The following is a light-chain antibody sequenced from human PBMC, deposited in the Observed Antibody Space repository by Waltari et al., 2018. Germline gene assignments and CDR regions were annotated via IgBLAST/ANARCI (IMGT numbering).Light chain of an antibody. J-gene: IGLJ1*01. V-gene: IGLV3-25*03. CDR1: TVSKQY. Sequence: SHELTQPPSVSVSPGQTARITCSGDTVSKQYVYWYQHKPGQAPALLIYKDTERPSGIPDRCSGSSSGTSVTLTISGVQAEDEADYYCQLADSTVNYVFGPGTKVIVL. CDR2: KDT. CDR3: QLADSTVNYV.